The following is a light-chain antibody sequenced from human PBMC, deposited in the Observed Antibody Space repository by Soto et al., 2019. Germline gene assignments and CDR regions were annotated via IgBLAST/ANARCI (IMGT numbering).Light chain of an antibody. CDR3: QQYKSYSGT. CDR1: QSVSSW. CDR2: DAS. V-gene: IGKV1-5*01. Sequence: DIQMTQSPSTLSASVGDRVTITCRASQSVSSWLAWYQQKPGKAPKLLIYDASTLESGVPSRFSGSGSGTEFCLTISSRQTDDFAKYYCQQYKSYSGTFGQGTKAEIK. J-gene: IGKJ1*01.